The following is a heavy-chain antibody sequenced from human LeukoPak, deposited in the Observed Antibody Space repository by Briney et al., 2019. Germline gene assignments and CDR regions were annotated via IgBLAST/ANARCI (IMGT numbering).Heavy chain of an antibody. D-gene: IGHD1-26*01. Sequence: GASVKVSCKASGYSFTSYAITWVRQAPGQGLEWMGWISGSNGNTNYAQKFQGRVTMTTDTSTNTAYMELRSLRSDDTAVYYCARRGYSGYYMDVWGKGTTVTISS. V-gene: IGHV1-18*01. CDR1: GYSFTSYA. CDR3: ARRGYSGYYMDV. CDR2: ISGSNGNT. J-gene: IGHJ6*03.